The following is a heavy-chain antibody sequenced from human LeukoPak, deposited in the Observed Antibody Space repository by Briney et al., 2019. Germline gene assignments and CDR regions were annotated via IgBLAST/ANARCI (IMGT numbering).Heavy chain of an antibody. CDR3: ARDRPNYYGSDGHYYRRDGDY. J-gene: IGHJ4*02. CDR1: GFTFSIYA. Sequence: GGSLRLSCAASGFTFSIYAMSWVRQAPGKGLQWVSSITSRGESTWYVDSVKGRSTITRDNSENTLYLQMHSLRAEDTAVYYCARDRPNYYGSDGHYYRRDGDYWGRGSLVSVSS. D-gene: IGHD3-22*01. CDR2: ITSRGEST. V-gene: IGHV3-23*01.